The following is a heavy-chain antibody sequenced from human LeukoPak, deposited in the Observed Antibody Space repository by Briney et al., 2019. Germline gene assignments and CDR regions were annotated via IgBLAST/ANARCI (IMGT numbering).Heavy chain of an antibody. J-gene: IGHJ4*02. CDR1: GYTLTGYY. CDR3: ARYPGRSWGDGFDY. Sequence: ASVKVSCKASGYTLTGYYMHWVRRAPGQGLEWMGWINPNSGGPNYAQTFQGRVTMNRDTSISTAYMELSRLRSDDTAVDYCARYPGRSWGDGFDYGVQGTLVTVSS. D-gene: IGHD3-16*01. CDR2: INPNSGGP. V-gene: IGHV1-2*02.